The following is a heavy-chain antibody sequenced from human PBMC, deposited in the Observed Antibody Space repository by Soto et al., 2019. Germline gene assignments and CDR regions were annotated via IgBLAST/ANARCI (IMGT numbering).Heavy chain of an antibody. CDR1: GGSISSSSYY. CDR2: INHSGST. Sequence: SETLSLTCTVSGGSISSSSYYWGWIRQPPGKGLEWIGSINHSGSTYYNPSLKSRVTISVDTSKNQFSLKLSSVTAADTAVYYCASGNKPYRRYGTTVVTGYYYGMDVWGQGTTVTVSS. CDR3: ASGNKPYRRYGTTVVTGYYYGMDV. J-gene: IGHJ6*02. D-gene: IGHD4-17*01. V-gene: IGHV4-39*07.